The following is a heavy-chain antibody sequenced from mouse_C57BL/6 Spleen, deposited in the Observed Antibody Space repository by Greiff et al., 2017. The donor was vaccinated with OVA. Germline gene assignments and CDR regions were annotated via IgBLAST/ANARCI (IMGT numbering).Heavy chain of an antibody. CDR3: ARRRTAQALYYFDY. J-gene: IGHJ2*01. V-gene: IGHV1-69*01. CDR1: GYTFTSYW. CDR2: IDPSDSYT. Sequence: VQLQQPGAELVMPGASVKLSCKASGYTFTSYWMHWVKQRPGQGLEWIGEIDPSDSYTNYNQKFKGKSTLTVDKSSSTAYMQLSSLTSGDSAVYYCARRRTAQALYYFDYWGQGTTLTVSS. D-gene: IGHD3-2*02.